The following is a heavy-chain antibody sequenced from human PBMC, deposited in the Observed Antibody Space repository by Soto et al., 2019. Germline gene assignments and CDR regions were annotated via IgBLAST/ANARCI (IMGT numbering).Heavy chain of an antibody. CDR3: ARTSCSGGSCFRDFDY. V-gene: IGHV1-18*01. Sequence: QVQLVQSGAEVKKPGASVKVSCKASGYTFTSYGISWVRQAPGQGLEWMGWISAYNGNTNYAQKLQGRVTMTTDTSTRTAYMELRSLRSDDTAVYYCARTSCSGGSCFRDFDYWGQGTLVTVSS. D-gene: IGHD2-15*01. CDR2: ISAYNGNT. CDR1: GYTFTSYG. J-gene: IGHJ4*02.